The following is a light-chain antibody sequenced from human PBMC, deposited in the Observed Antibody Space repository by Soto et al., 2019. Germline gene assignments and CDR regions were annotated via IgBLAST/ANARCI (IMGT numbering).Light chain of an antibody. J-gene: IGLJ3*02. V-gene: IGLV6-57*02. Sequence: NFMLTQPHSVSESPGKTVTISCTGTGGSIARNFVQWYRQRPGRAPTTVIFENNRRPSGVPGRFSGSIDSSSNSASLSISGLKTEDEADYYCQSYDSNSHRVFGGGTKLTVL. CDR3: QSYDSNSHRV. CDR1: GGSIARNF. CDR2: ENN.